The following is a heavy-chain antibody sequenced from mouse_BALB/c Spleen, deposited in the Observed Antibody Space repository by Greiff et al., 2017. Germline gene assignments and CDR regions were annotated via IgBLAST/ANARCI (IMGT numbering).Heavy chain of an antibody. D-gene: IGHD1-1*01. CDR3: TRDYYGSPWYFDV. CDR2: IDPETGGT. J-gene: IGHJ1*01. V-gene: IGHV1-15*01. CDR1: GYTFTDYE. Sequence: VQLQQSGAELVRPGASVTLSCKASGYTFTDYEMHWVKQTPVHGLEWIGAIDPETGGTAYNQKFKGKATLTADKSSSTAYMELRSLTSEDSAVYYCTRDYYGSPWYFDVWGAGTTVTVSS.